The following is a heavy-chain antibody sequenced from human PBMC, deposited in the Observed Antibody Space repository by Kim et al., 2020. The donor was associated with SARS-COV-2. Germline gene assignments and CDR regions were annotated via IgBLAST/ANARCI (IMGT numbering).Heavy chain of an antibody. CDR3: TRVYNWNYVPFDY. V-gene: IGHV3-49*02. Sequence: YAASVKGRFTISRDDSKSIGYLQMNSLKTEDTAVYYCTRVYNWNYVPFDYWGQGTLVTVSS. D-gene: IGHD1-7*01. J-gene: IGHJ4*02.